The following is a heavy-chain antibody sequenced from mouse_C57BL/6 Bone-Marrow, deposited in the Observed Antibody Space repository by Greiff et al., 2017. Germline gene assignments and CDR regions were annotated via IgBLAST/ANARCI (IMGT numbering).Heavy chain of an antibody. J-gene: IGHJ3*01. V-gene: IGHV5-6*01. CDR2: ISSGGSYT. CDR3: ARQIYYDYRPLAY. CDR1: GFTFSSYG. D-gene: IGHD2-4*01. Sequence: EVKLVESGGDLVKPGGSLKLSCAASGFTFSSYGMSWVRQTPDKRLAWVATISSGGSYTYYPDSVKGRFTISRDNAKNTLYLQMSSLKSEDTAMYYCARQIYYDYRPLAYWGQGTLVTVSA.